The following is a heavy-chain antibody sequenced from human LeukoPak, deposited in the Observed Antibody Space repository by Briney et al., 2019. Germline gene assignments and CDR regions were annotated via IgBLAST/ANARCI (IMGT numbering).Heavy chain of an antibody. CDR1: GFTFSSYG. J-gene: IGHJ4*02. V-gene: IGHV3-30*18. D-gene: IGHD5-12*01. Sequence: PGGSLRLSCAASGFTFSSYGMHWVRQAPGKGLEWVAVISYDGSNKYYADSVKGRFTISRDNSKNTLYLQMNRLRAEDTAVYYCAKGRYSGYGDFDYWGQGTLVTVSS. CDR3: AKGRYSGYGDFDY. CDR2: ISYDGSNK.